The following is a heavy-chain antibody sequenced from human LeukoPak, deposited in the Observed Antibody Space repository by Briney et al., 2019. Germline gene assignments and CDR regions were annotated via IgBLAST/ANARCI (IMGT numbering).Heavy chain of an antibody. CDR3: ARAAYSSSPDY. V-gene: IGHV3-23*01. CDR2: ITGSGAGT. J-gene: IGHJ4*02. Sequence: PGGSLRLSCAASGFTFSSYAMTWGRQAPGKGLEWVSSITGSGAGTYYADPAKGRFTISRDNSKNTLYLQMKSLRDEDPAVYYCARAAYSSSPDYWGQGTLVTVSS. CDR1: GFTFSSYA. D-gene: IGHD6-13*01.